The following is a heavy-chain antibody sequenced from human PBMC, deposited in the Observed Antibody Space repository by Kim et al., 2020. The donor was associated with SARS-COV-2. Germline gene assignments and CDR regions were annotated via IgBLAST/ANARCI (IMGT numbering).Heavy chain of an antibody. V-gene: IGHV3-11*06. D-gene: IGHD3-16*02. CDR3: ARNRDDYIWGSYRYLWFDP. Sequence: KGRFTNSRDNAKNSLYLQMNSLRAEDTAVYYCARNRDDYIWGSYRYLWFDPWGQGTLVTVSS. J-gene: IGHJ5*02.